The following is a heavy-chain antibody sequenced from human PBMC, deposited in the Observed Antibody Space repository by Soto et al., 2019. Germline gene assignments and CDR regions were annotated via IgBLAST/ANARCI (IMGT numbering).Heavy chain of an antibody. V-gene: IGHV4-34*01. J-gene: IGHJ6*02. CDR1: GGSFSGYY. D-gene: IGHD6-13*01. CDR2: INHSGST. Sequence: QVQLQQWGAGLLKPSETLSLTCAVYGGSFSGYYWSWIRQPPGKGLEWIGEINHSGSTNYNPSLKSRVTISVDTSKNQFSLKLSSVTAADTAVYYCARGPRQLVHYYYGMDVWGQGTTVTVSS. CDR3: ARGPRQLVHYYYGMDV.